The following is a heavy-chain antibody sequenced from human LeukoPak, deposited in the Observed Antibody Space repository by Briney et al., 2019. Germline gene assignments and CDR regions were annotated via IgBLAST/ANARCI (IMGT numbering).Heavy chain of an antibody. CDR1: GFIFDTHD. V-gene: IGHV3-23*01. J-gene: IGHJ4*02. D-gene: IGHD5-24*01. CDR3: VKDDGWVQYAD. CDR2: IRTDGVTT. Sequence: GGSLRLSCGASGFIFDTHDMHWVRQAPGKGLEWVSGIRTDGVTTYYADSVKGRFTISRDNSKNTVFLQMNSLRAEDTAVYYCVKDDGWVQYADWGQGTLVTVSS.